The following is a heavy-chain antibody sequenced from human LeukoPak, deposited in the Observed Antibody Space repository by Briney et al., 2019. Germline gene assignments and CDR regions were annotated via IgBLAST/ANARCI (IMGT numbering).Heavy chain of an antibody. J-gene: IGHJ4*02. CDR2: ISGSAITT. CDR3: AKSTLSRGIDY. Sequence: GGSLRLSCAASGFTFSSYAMNWVRQAPGKGLEWVSAISGSAITTYYADSVKGRFTISRDNSKNTLYLQMNSLRAEDTAVYYCAKSTLSRGIDYWGQGTLVTVSP. V-gene: IGHV3-23*01. CDR1: GFTFSSYA. D-gene: IGHD3-10*01.